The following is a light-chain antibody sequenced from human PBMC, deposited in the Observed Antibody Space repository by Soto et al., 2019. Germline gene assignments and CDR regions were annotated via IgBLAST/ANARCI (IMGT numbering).Light chain of an antibody. Sequence: QSVLTQPPSVSGAPGQRVTISCTGSSTNIGAGYDVQWYQQFPGIAPKLLISGSTNRRSGVPDRFSGSESGTSASLTITGLQAEDEADYHCSSFEASNNLLFGGGTKVTVL. CDR2: GST. J-gene: IGLJ2*01. CDR3: SSFEASNNLL. V-gene: IGLV1-40*01. CDR1: STNIGAGYD.